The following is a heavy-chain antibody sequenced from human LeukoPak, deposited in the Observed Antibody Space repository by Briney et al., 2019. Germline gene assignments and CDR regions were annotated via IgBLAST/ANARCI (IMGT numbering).Heavy chain of an antibody. J-gene: IGHJ4*02. CDR2: ISSSGSTI. D-gene: IGHD3-22*01. Sequence: GGSLRLSCAASGFTFSDYYMSWIRQAPGKGLEWVSYISSSGSTIYYADSVKGRFTISRDNAKNSLYLQMNSLRSEDTGVYYCARDYDSSGPQKNFFDFWGQGTLVTVSP. CDR3: ARDYDSSGPQKNFFDF. CDR1: GFTFSDYY. V-gene: IGHV3-11*01.